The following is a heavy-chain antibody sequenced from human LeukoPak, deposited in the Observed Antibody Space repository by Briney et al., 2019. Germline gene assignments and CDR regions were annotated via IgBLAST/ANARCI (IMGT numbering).Heavy chain of an antibody. CDR3: ARDQTVAGKRGFDY. CDR1: GGTFSSYA. J-gene: IGHJ4*02. CDR2: IIPILGIA. Sequence: SVKVSCKASGGTFSSYAISWVRQAPGQGLEWMGRIIPILGIANYAQKFQGRVTITADKSTSTAYMELSSLRSEDTAVYYCARDQTVAGKRGFDYWGQGTLVTVSS. V-gene: IGHV1-69*04. D-gene: IGHD6-19*01.